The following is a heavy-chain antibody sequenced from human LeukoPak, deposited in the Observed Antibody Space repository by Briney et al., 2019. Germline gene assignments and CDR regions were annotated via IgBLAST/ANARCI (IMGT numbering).Heavy chain of an antibody. J-gene: IGHJ4*02. CDR1: SGSVTTHY. CDR3: ARNSVYDIPY. Sequence: SETLSLTCTVSSGSVTTHYWAWIRQPPGKGLEWIGFVSKTGDTNYNPSLKSRVTISVDKSNNQFSLKLSSVTAADTAVYYCARNSVYDIPYWGQGTLVTVSS. V-gene: IGHV4-59*02. D-gene: IGHD5/OR15-5a*01. CDR2: VSKTGDT.